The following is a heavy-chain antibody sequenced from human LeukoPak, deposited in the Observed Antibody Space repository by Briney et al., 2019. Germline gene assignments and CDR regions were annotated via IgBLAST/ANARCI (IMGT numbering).Heavy chain of an antibody. CDR1: GYTFTSYG. Sequence: ASVKVSCXASGYTFTSYGISWVRQAHGQGLEWMGWISAYNGNTNYAQKLQGRVTMTTDTSTSTAYMELRSLRSDDTAVYYCARELDYVWGSYPFGAFDIWGQGTMVTVSS. CDR2: ISAYNGNT. D-gene: IGHD3-16*01. V-gene: IGHV1-18*01. J-gene: IGHJ3*02. CDR3: ARELDYVWGSYPFGAFDI.